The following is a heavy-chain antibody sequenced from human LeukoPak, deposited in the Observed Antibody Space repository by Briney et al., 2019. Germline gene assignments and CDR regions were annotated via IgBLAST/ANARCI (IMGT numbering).Heavy chain of an antibody. D-gene: IGHD3-22*01. J-gene: IGHJ3*02. V-gene: IGHV4-59*02. CDR3: AKSNGYCLVDI. CDR2: IYYTET. Sequence: SETLSLTCTVSGGSVSNYYWSWIRQSPGKGLEWIGYIYYTETSYNPSLKSRVTISADTSRNQFSLKLNSVPAADTAVYYCAKSNGYCLVDIWGQGTMVTVSS. CDR1: GGSVSNYY.